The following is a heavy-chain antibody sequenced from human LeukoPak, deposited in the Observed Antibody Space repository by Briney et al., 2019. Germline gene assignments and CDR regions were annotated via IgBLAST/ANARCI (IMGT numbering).Heavy chain of an antibody. Sequence: SETLSLTCAVYGGSFSGYYWSWIRQPPGKGLEWIGEINHSGSTNYNPSLKSRVTISVDTSKNQFSLKLSSVTAADTAVYYCTSSIAAAERDYYYYMDVWGKGTTVTVSS. CDR3: TSSIAAAERDYYYYMDV. CDR2: INHSGST. CDR1: GGSFSGYY. V-gene: IGHV4-34*03. D-gene: IGHD6-13*01. J-gene: IGHJ6*03.